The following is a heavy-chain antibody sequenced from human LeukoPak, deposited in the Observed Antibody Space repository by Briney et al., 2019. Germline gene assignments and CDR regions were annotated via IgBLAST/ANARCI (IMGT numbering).Heavy chain of an antibody. CDR2: ISGGGGAT. J-gene: IGHJ4*02. V-gene: IGHV3-23*01. CDR3: ASRAVADSEIDY. D-gene: IGHD6-19*01. CDR1: GFTFNNYA. Sequence: GGSLRLSCAASGFTFNNYAVSWVRQAPGKGLEWVSIISGGGGATYYADSVKGRFTISRDNSKNTLYLQMNSLRAEDTAVYYCASRAVADSEIDYWGQGTLVTVSS.